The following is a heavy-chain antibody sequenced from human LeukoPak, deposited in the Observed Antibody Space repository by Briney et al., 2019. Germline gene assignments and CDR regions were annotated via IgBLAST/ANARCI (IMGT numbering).Heavy chain of an antibody. CDR3: ARISADTVTTWYPGAFDI. J-gene: IGHJ3*02. CDR2: SIPILGIA. CDR1: GCTFSCYA. V-gene: IGHV1-69*04. Sequence: SVTVSCKSSGCTFSCYAISWVRQPPGQGLEWMGMSIPILGIANYAQKFQGRVTITADKSTSRAYMELSSLRSEDTAVYYCARISADTVTTWYPGAFDIWGQGTMVTVSS. D-gene: IGHD5-12*01.